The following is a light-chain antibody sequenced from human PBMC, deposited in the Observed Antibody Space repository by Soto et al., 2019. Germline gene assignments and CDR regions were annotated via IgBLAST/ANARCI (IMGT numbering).Light chain of an antibody. CDR3: GSWDSSLSAYV. Sequence: VLTQPPSVSAAPGQKVTISCSGSSSNIGGDSVSWYQQLPGTAPKLLIYDDNKRPSGIPDRFSGSKSGTSATLGITGFQTGDEADYYCGSWDSSLSAYVFGTGTKVTVL. CDR1: SSNIGGDS. V-gene: IGLV1-51*01. J-gene: IGLJ1*01. CDR2: DDN.